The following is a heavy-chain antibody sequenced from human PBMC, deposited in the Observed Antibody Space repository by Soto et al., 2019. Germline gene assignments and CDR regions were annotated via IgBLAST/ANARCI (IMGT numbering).Heavy chain of an antibody. Sequence: LRLSFAASVFTFSSYAMHWVRQAPGKGLEWVAVISYDGSNKYYADSVKGRFTISRDNSKNTLYLQMNSLRAEDTAVYYCARDPSADSSGYFLRFDYWGQGTLVTVSS. CDR1: VFTFSSYA. V-gene: IGHV3-30-3*01. CDR2: ISYDGSNK. J-gene: IGHJ4*02. D-gene: IGHD3-22*01. CDR3: ARDPSADSSGYFLRFDY.